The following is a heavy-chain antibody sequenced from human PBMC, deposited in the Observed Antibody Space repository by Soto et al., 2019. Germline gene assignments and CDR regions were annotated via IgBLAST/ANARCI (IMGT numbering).Heavy chain of an antibody. CDR2: INPSGGST. D-gene: IGHD1-26*01. Sequence: ASVKVSCKASGYTFTSYYMHWVRQAPGQGLEWMGIINPSGGSTSYAQKFQGRVTMTRDTSTSTVYMELSSLRSEDTAVYYCAGDLSGSYPRRDWFDPWGQGTLVTV. V-gene: IGHV1-46*01. CDR3: AGDLSGSYPRRDWFDP. J-gene: IGHJ5*02. CDR1: GYTFTSYY.